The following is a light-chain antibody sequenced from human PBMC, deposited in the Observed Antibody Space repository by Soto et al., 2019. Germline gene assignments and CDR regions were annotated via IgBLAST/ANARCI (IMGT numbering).Light chain of an antibody. J-gene: IGKJ3*01. CDR3: QQSYSTPFT. V-gene: IGKV1-39*01. CDR2: AAS. Sequence: DIPMTQSPSSLSASVGDRVTITCRASQSISNYLNWYQQKPGKAPKLLIYAASSLQSGVPSRLSGSGSGTDFTLTISSLQPEDFATYYCQQSYSTPFTFGPGTKVDI. CDR1: QSISNY.